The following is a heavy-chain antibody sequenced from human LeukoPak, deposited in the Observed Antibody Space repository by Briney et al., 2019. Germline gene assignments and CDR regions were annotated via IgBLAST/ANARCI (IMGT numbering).Heavy chain of an antibody. J-gene: IGHJ3*02. Sequence: PSQPLSLTCTVSGGSISSGGDYWSLIRQHPGKGLEWIGYIYYTGTTYDNPSLKSRITTSVDTSKNQFSLNLSSMTAADTAVYYCARAAWRGSNSRDAFDIWGQG. CDR2: IYYTGTT. CDR3: ARAAWRGSNSRDAFDI. CDR1: GGSISSGGDY. V-gene: IGHV4-31*03. D-gene: IGHD4/OR15-4a*01.